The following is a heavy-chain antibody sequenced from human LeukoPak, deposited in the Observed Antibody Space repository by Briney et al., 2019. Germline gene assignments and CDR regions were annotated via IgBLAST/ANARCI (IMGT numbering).Heavy chain of an antibody. CDR3: ARDVSDFRSFSKYYYMDV. V-gene: IGHV1-18*01. J-gene: IGHJ6*03. CDR2: ISAYNGNT. Sequence: ASVTVSFTASGYTFPIFGISWVRQAPGQGLEWMGWISAYNGNTNYAQQLQGRVTMTTDTSTSTAYMELRSLRSDDTAVYYCARDVSDFRSFSKYYYMDVWGKGTTVTVSS. D-gene: IGHD3-3*01. CDR1: GYTFPIFG.